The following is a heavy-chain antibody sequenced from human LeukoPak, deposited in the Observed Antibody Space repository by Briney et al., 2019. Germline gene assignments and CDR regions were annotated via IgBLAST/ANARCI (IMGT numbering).Heavy chain of an antibody. V-gene: IGHV4-59*01. D-gene: IGHD2-2*02. Sequence: PSETLSLTCTVSGGSIGSYYWSWIRQPPGKGLEWIGYIYYSGSTNYNPSLKSRVTISVDTSKNQFSLKLSSVTAADTAVYYCARSNQPDIVVVPAAIDYYGMDVWGQGTTVTVSS. CDR2: IYYSGST. CDR1: GGSIGSYY. J-gene: IGHJ6*02. CDR3: ARSNQPDIVVVPAAIDYYGMDV.